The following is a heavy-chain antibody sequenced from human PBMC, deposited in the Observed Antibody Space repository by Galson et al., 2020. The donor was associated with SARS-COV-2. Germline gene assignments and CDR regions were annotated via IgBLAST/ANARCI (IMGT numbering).Heavy chain of an antibody. V-gene: IGHV4-61*01. Sequence: SETLSLTCTVSGGSVSSGSYYWSWIRQPPGKGLEWIGYIYYSGSTNYNPSLKSRVTISVDTSKNQFSLKLSSVTAADTAVYYCASLYYYDSSGTVADYWGQGTLVTVSS. D-gene: IGHD3-22*01. J-gene: IGHJ4*02. CDR2: IYYSGST. CDR1: GGSVSSGSYY. CDR3: ASLYYYDSSGTVADY.